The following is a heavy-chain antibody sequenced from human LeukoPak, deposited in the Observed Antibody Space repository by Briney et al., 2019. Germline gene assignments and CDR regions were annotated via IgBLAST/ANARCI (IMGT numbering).Heavy chain of an antibody. V-gene: IGHV3-23*01. CDR2: ISSGGGYT. J-gene: IGHJ5*02. CDR1: EFTFSDYG. Sequence: GASLRLSCAASEFTFSDYGMTWVRQAPGEGLEWVSAISSGGGYTYYADSVKGRFTISRDNSKNTLYLQMNSLRAGGTAVYYCARAPGYTSGWLNWFDPWGQGTLVTVSS. D-gene: IGHD6-19*01. CDR3: ARAPGYTSGWLNWFDP.